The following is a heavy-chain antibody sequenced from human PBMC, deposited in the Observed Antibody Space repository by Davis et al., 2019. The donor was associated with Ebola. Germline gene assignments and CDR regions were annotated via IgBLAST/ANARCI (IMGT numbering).Heavy chain of an antibody. CDR1: GYTFTSYG. Sequence: ASVTVSCKASGYTFTSYGISWVRQAPGQGLEWMGWISAYNGNTHYAQKLQGRVTMTTDTSTSTVYMELRSLRSDDTAVYYCARDLRGGSPRYCSGGSCYYYYGMDVWGQGTTVTVSS. J-gene: IGHJ6*02. CDR3: ARDLRGGSPRYCSGGSCYYYYGMDV. CDR2: ISAYNGNT. V-gene: IGHV1-18*01. D-gene: IGHD2-15*01.